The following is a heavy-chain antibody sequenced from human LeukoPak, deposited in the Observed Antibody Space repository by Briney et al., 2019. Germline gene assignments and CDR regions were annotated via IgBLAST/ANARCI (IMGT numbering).Heavy chain of an antibody. Sequence: GGSLRLSCTASGFTFNRYGMHWIRQPPGKGLEWVAYIRYDSSDKKYGGSVEGRLTISRDNSKNTLYLQMSSLRVEDTAVYYCARDKTKYEYSSSSGYWGQGTLVTVSS. V-gene: IGHV3-30*02. CDR1: GFTFNRYG. D-gene: IGHD6-6*01. CDR2: IRYDSSDK. J-gene: IGHJ4*02. CDR3: ARDKTKYEYSSSSGY.